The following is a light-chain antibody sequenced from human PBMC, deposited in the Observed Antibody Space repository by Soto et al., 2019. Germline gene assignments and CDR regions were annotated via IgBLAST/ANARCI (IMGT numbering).Light chain of an antibody. CDR3: SSYAGSNIL. CDR2: EVN. J-gene: IGLJ1*01. Sequence: QSALTQPPSASGSPGQSVTISCTGTSSDVGGYNYVSWYQQHPGKAPNLMIYEVNKRPSGVPDRFSASKSGNTASLTVSGLQAEDEADYYCSSYAGSNILFGTGTKLNVL. CDR1: SSDVGGYNY. V-gene: IGLV2-8*01.